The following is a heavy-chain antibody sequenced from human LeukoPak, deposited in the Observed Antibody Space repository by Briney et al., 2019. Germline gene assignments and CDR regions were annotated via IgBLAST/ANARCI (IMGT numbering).Heavy chain of an antibody. CDR1: GGTFISYA. J-gene: IGHJ6*02. D-gene: IGHD3-3*01. Sequence: SVTVSFKASGGTFISYAISWVRQAPGQGLEWMGGIIPIFGTANYAQKFQGRVTITADESTSTAYMELSSLRSEDTAVYYCARDTGRSITIFGVVIFGMDVWGQGTTVTVSS. V-gene: IGHV1-69*13. CDR2: IIPIFGTA. CDR3: ARDTGRSITIFGVVIFGMDV.